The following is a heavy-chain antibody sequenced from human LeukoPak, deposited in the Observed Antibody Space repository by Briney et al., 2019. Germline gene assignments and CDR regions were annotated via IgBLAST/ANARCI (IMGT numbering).Heavy chain of an antibody. J-gene: IGHJ6*02. CDR3: AREPSYSNLGMDV. V-gene: IGHV1-2*06. D-gene: IGHD4-11*01. CDR2: INPNSGGT. Sequence: ASVKVSCKASGYTFTGYYMHWVRQAPGQGLEWMGRINPNSGGTNYAQKFQGRVTMTRDTSISTAYMELSRLRSDDTALYYCAREPSYSNLGMDVWGQGTTVTVSS. CDR1: GYTFTGYY.